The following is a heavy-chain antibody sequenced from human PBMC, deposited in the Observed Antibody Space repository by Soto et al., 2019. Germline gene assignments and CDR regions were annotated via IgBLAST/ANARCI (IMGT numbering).Heavy chain of an antibody. V-gene: IGHV4-59*01. CDR3: ARGYSGYDFYY. D-gene: IGHD5-12*01. J-gene: IGHJ4*02. CDR2: IYYSGST. CDR1: GGSIGSYY. Sequence: PSETLSLTCTVSGGSIGSYYWSWIRQPPGKGLEWIGYIYYSGSTNYNPSLKSRVTISVDTSKNQFSLKLSSVTAADTAVYYCARGYSGYDFYYWGQGTLVTVSS.